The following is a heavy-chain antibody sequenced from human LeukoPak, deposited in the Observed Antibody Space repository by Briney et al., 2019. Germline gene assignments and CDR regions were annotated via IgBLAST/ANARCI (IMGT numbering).Heavy chain of an antibody. D-gene: IGHD3-16*01. V-gene: IGHV3-23*01. Sequence: GGSLRLSCAASGFTFSSYAMSWVRQAPGKGLEWVSAISGSGGSTYYADSVKGRFTISRDNSKSTLYLQMNSLRAEDTAVYYCANLNAPYWGNFDYWGQGTLVTVSS. CDR1: GFTFSSYA. J-gene: IGHJ4*02. CDR3: ANLNAPYWGNFDY. CDR2: ISGSGGST.